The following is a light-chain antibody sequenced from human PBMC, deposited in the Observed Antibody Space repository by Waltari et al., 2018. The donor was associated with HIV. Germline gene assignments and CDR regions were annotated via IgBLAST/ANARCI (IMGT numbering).Light chain of an antibody. CDR1: SSDVGSYYS. CDR3: CSYAGMYTWV. V-gene: IGLV2-11*01. J-gene: IGLJ3*02. CDR2: DVS. Sequence: QSSLTQPRSVSGSPGQSVTISCSGTSSDVGSYYSVSWYQQHPGKAPKVMIYDVSKRPSGVPDRFSGSKSGKTASLTISGLQAEDEADYYCCSYAGMYTWVFGGGTKLTVL.